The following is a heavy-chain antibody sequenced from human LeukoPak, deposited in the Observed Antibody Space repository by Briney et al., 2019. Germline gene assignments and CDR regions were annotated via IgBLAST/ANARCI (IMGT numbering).Heavy chain of an antibody. Sequence: ASVKVSCKASGYTFTSYGISWERQAPGQGLEWMGWINPNSGGTNYAQKFQGRVTMTRDTSISTAYMELSRLRSDDTAVYYCAVWGDWFDLWGQGTLVTVSS. CDR1: GYTFTSYG. CDR3: AVWGDWFDL. D-gene: IGHD3-16*01. CDR2: INPNSGGT. V-gene: IGHV1-2*02. J-gene: IGHJ5*02.